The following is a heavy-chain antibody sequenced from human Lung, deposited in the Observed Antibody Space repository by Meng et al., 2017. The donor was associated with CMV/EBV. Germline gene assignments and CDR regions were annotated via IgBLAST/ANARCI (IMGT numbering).Heavy chain of an antibody. CDR1: GFTFSGYA. J-gene: IGHJ6*02. CDR2: IRFDGTNK. CDR3: AKRGDSSGTYAMDV. D-gene: IGHD3-22*01. V-gene: IGHV3-30*02. Sequence: GGSLRLSCAASGFTFSGYAMPWVRKAPGKGLEWVANIRFDGTNKYHADCVKGRFTISRDNSKNTRYLQMNSLRAEDTGVYYCAKRGDSSGTYAMDVWGHGTXVTVSS.